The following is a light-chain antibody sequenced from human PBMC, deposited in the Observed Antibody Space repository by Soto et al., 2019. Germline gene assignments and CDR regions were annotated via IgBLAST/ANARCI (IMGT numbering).Light chain of an antibody. CDR1: QSVSNN. V-gene: IGKV3-15*01. CDR2: DAS. Sequence: EIMMTQSPATLPVSPEERATLSCRASQSVSNNLAWYQQKPGQAPRLLMYDASTRATGIPAGVSGSGSGTEFTLTVSSLQSEDFAVYYCQLYNDWPRTFGQGTKVEVK. J-gene: IGKJ1*01. CDR3: QLYNDWPRT.